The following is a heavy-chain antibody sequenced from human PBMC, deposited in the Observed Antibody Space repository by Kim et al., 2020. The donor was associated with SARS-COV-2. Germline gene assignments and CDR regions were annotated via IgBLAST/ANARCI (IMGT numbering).Heavy chain of an antibody. J-gene: IGHJ6*02. CDR3: ARDWAAMARAGMDV. CDR2: IIPILGIA. CDR1: GGTFSSYA. D-gene: IGHD5-18*01. V-gene: IGHV1-69*04. Sequence: SVKVSCKASGGTFSSYAISWVRQAPGQGLEWMGRIIPILGIANYAQKFQGRVTITADKSTSTAYMELSSLRSEDTAVYYCARDWAAMARAGMDVWGQGTTVTVSS.